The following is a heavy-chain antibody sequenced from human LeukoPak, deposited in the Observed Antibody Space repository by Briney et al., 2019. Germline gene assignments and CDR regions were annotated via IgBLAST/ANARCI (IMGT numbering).Heavy chain of an antibody. Sequence: SETLSLTCTVSGGSISSYYWSWIRQPPGKGLEWIGYIYYSGSTNYNPSLKSRVTISVDTSKNQFSLKLSSVTAADTAVYYCARDLKISSSWYGIDYWGQGILVTVSS. D-gene: IGHD6-13*01. J-gene: IGHJ4*02. CDR2: IYYSGST. CDR3: ARDLKISSSWYGIDY. V-gene: IGHV4-59*01. CDR1: GGSISSYY.